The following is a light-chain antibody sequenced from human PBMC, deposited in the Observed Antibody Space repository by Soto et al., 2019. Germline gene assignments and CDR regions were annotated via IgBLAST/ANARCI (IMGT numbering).Light chain of an antibody. J-gene: IGKJ2*01. Sequence: EIVLTQSPGTLSLSPGERATLSCRASQSVSSSYFGWYQQKPGQAPRLLIYGASSRATGIADRFSGSGSGTDFTLTISRLEPEDVAVDYCQQYGNSPGYTFGQGTKLEIK. CDR3: QQYGNSPGYT. CDR2: GAS. V-gene: IGKV3-20*01. CDR1: QSVSSSY.